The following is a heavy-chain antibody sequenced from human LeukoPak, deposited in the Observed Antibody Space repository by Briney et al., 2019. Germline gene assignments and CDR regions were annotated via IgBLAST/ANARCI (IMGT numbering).Heavy chain of an antibody. Sequence: LPGGSLRLSCAASGFTFSSYAMSWVRQAPGRGLEWVSSISATGSSTYYALSVKGRFTLSRDNSKNMLYLQMNNLRAEDTAIYYCATDYYVSGSYYRLFYWGQGTLVTVSS. CDR2: ISATGSST. CDR3: ATDYYVSGSYYRLFY. V-gene: IGHV3-23*01. D-gene: IGHD3-10*01. J-gene: IGHJ4*02. CDR1: GFTFSSYA.